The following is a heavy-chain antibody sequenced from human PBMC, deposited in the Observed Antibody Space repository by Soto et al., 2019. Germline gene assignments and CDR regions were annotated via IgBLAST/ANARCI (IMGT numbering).Heavy chain of an antibody. CDR1: GGSISSYF. CDR2: MYDSGST. V-gene: IGHV4-59*01. CDR3: ARFNVEAGIYYFDY. J-gene: IGHJ4*02. D-gene: IGHD6-13*01. Sequence: SETLSLTCTVSGGSISSYFWSWIRQPPGKGLEWIGYMYDSGSTKYNPSLKSRVTISVDTSKNQFSLKVSSVTAADTAVYYCARFNVEAGIYYFDYWGQGTLVTVSS.